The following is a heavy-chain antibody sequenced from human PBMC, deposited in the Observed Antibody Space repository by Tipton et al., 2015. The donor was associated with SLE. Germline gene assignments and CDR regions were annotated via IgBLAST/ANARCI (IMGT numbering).Heavy chain of an antibody. CDR3: ARVAPTEVFDY. V-gene: IGHV4-59*12. CDR1: GGSISSYY. D-gene: IGHD1-1*01. Sequence: TLSLTCTVSGGSISSYYWSWIRQPPGKGLEWIGYMYYSGSTNYNPSLRSRVTISVDMSKNQVSLKLSSVTAADTAVYYCARVAPTEVFDYWGQGTLVTVSS. J-gene: IGHJ4*02. CDR2: MYYSGST.